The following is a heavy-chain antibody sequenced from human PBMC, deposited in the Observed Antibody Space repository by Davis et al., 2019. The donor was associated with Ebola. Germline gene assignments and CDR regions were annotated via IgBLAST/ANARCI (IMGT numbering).Heavy chain of an antibody. D-gene: IGHD1-1*01. CDR3: ARDLPWGLEGFDY. V-gene: IGHV1-69*06. CDR1: GGTFSSYA. Sequence: SVKVSCKASGGTFSSYAISWVRQAPGQGLEWMGGIIPIFGTANYAQKFQGRVTITADTSTSTAYMELRSLRSDDTAVYYCARDLPWGLEGFDYWGQGTLVTVSS. CDR2: IIPIFGTA. J-gene: IGHJ4*02.